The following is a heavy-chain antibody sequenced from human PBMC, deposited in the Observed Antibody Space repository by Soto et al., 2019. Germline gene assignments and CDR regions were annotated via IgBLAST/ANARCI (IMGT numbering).Heavy chain of an antibody. CDR2: IRSKANNYAT. V-gene: IGHV3-73*02. CDR1: GFSFSGSA. Sequence: EVQLVESGGGLVQPGGSLKLSCAASGFSFSGSAMHWVRQASGKGLEWVGRIRSKANNYATAYAASVEGRFTISRDDSTNTAYLQMNSLKTEDTAVYYCVSDTARVYYGLDVWGLGTTVTVSS. J-gene: IGHJ6*02. D-gene: IGHD5-18*01. CDR3: VSDTARVYYGLDV.